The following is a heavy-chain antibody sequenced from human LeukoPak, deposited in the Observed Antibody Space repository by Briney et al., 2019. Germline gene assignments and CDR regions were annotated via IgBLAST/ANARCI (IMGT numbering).Heavy chain of an antibody. D-gene: IGHD3-10*01. V-gene: IGHV1-69*04. J-gene: IGHJ4*02. CDR2: IIPIVGIA. CDR3: ARDQDYYGSGSYSDY. Sequence: SVKVSCKASGGTFSSYAISWVRQAPGQGLEWMGRIIPIVGIANYAQKFQGRVTITADKSTSTAYMELSSLRSEDTAVYYCARDQDYYGSGSYSDYWGQGTLVTVS. CDR1: GGTFSSYA.